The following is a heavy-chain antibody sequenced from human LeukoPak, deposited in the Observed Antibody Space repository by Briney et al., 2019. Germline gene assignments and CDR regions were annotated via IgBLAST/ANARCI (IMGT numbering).Heavy chain of an antibody. Sequence: GGSLRLSCAASGFTFSSYAMHWVRQAPGKGLEYVSAISSNGGSTYYANSVKGRFIISRDNSKNTLYLQMGSLRAEDMAVYYCARDLEVVVITTGFDYWGQGTTVTVSS. CDR2: ISSNGGST. V-gene: IGHV3-64*01. D-gene: IGHD3-22*01. J-gene: IGHJ4*03. CDR3: ARDLEVVVITTGFDY. CDR1: GFTFSSYA.